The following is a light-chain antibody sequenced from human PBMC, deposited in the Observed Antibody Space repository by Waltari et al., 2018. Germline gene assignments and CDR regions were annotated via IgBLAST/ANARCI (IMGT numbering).Light chain of an antibody. Sequence: DIVMTQSPDSLAVSLGERATINYKSRQSILYSSNNKNYLAWYQQKPGQSPKLLIYWASTRESGVPDRFSGSGSGTDFTLTISSLQAEDVAVYYCQQYYSTPPTFGQGTKLEIK. CDR1: QSILYSSNNKNY. CDR2: WAS. V-gene: IGKV4-1*01. J-gene: IGKJ2*01. CDR3: QQYYSTPPT.